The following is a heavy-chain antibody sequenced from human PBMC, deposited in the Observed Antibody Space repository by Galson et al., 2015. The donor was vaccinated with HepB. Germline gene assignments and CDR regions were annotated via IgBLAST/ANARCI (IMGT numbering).Heavy chain of an antibody. Sequence: SVKVSCKASGYTFTSYYMHWVRQAPGQGLEWMGIINPSGGSTSYAQKFQGRVTMTRDTSTSTVYMELSSLRSEDTAVYYCARQTTVVTPWWYFDYWGQGTLVTVSS. J-gene: IGHJ4*02. D-gene: IGHD4-23*01. CDR1: GYTFTSYY. CDR3: ARQTTVVTPWWYFDY. CDR2: INPSGGST. V-gene: IGHV1-46*01.